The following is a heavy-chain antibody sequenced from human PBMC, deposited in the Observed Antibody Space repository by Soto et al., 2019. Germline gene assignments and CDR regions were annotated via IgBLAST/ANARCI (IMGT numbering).Heavy chain of an antibody. J-gene: IGHJ3*01. CDR2: IIPILGIA. D-gene: IGHD2-2*01. Sequence: QVQLVQSGAEVKKPGSSVKVSCKASGGTFSSYTISWVRQAPGQGLEWMGRIIPILGIANYAQKFQGRVTITGDKYTSTAYMELSSLSSADTGLYYCARRKLVPAAMRNAFEFWGRGTMVTGSS. CDR3: ARRKLVPAAMRNAFEF. CDR1: GGTFSSYT. V-gene: IGHV1-69*02.